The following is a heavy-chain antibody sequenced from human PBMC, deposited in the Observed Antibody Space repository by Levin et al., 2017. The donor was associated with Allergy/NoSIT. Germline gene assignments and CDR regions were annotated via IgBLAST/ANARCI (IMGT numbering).Heavy chain of an antibody. CDR3: ARPCGGDCYGGFDP. CDR1: GGSISSSSYY. J-gene: IGHJ5*02. Sequence: SETLSLTCTVSGGSISSSSYYWGWIRQPPGKGLEWIGSIYYSGSTYYNPSLKSRVTISVDTSKNQFSLKLSSVTAADTAVYYCARPCGGDCYGGFDPWGQGTLVTVSS. D-gene: IGHD2-21*02. CDR2: IYYSGST. V-gene: IGHV4-39*01.